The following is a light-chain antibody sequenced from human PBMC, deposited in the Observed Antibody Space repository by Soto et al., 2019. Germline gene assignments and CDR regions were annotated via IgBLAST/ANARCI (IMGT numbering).Light chain of an antibody. CDR2: GAS. CDR3: LQHGRSPYT. Sequence: EIVLTQSPGTLSLSPGEGVTLSCRASQSVSSSYLAWYQKKPGQAPRLLIYGASSRATGIPDRFSGSGSETDFTLTINRLEPEDFAVYYCLQHGRSPYTFGQGTKLEIK. V-gene: IGKV3-20*01. CDR1: QSVSSSY. J-gene: IGKJ2*01.